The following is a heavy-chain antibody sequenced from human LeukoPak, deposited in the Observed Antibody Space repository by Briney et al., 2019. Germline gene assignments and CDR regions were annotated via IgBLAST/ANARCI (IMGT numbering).Heavy chain of an antibody. CDR3: ARDRDYSFDY. CDR2: VFGGGNT. V-gene: IGHV3-21*01. J-gene: IGHJ4*02. Sequence: GGSLRLSCAGSGFTFGSYSMNWVRHAPGKGLEWVSVVFGGGNTYYADSVKGRFTISRDNAKNSLYLQMNSLRAEDTAVYYCARDRDYSFDYWGQGTLVTVSS. D-gene: IGHD4-11*01. CDR1: GFTFGSYS.